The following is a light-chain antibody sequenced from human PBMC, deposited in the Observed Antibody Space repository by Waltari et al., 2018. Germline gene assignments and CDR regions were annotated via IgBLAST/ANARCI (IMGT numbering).Light chain of an antibody. Sequence: IVLTQSPATLSLSPGERATLSCRASQSVNNFLAWYQHKAGQAPRLLIYDASNRATGIPARFSGSGSGTDFTLTINSLEPEDFAVYYCQHRSTWPLTFGGGTKVEIK. J-gene: IGKJ4*01. V-gene: IGKV3-11*01. CDR2: DAS. CDR3: QHRSTWPLT. CDR1: QSVNNF.